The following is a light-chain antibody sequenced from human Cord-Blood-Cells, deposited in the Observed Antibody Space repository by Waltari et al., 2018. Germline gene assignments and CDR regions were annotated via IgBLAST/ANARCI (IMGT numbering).Light chain of an antibody. J-gene: IGLJ2*01. CDR3: NSRDSSGNHVV. CDR2: GKT. V-gene: IGLV3-19*01. CDR1: SLRSYY. Sequence: SSELTQDPAVSVALGQTVRITCQGDSLRSYYASWYQQKPGQAPVLVIYGKTNRPSGFPDLFSCSSSGKTASLTDTWAQAEDEADYSLNSRDSSGNHVVFGGGTKLTVL.